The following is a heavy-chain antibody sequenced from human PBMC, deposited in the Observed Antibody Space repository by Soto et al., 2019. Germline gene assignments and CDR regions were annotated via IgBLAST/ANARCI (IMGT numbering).Heavy chain of an antibody. CDR3: TRDGLAGHGMDV. J-gene: IGHJ6*02. CDR2: IWFDGSNE. V-gene: IGHV3-33*01. Sequence: QVQLVESGGGVVQPGRSLRLSCAASGFTFSSYGMHWVRQAPGKGLDWVELIWFDGSNEDYADYVKGRFTISRDNSKKTLYLQMNSLRAEDTAVYYCTRDGLAGHGMDVWGQGTTVTVSS. D-gene: IGHD6-19*01. CDR1: GFTFSSYG.